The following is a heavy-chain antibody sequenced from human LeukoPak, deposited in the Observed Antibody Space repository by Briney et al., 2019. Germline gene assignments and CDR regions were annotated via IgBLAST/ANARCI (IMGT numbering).Heavy chain of an antibody. J-gene: IGHJ4*02. CDR3: ASGYSNSLFDY. CDR1: GFTFSSYA. CDR2: ISYDGSNK. V-gene: IGHV3-30*04. Sequence: PGRSLRLSCAASGFTFSSYAMHWVRQAPGKGLEWVALISYDGSNKYYADSAKGRFTVSRDTSKNTLYLQMNSLRDEDTAVYYCASGYSNSLFDYWGQGTLVTVSS. D-gene: IGHD4-11*01.